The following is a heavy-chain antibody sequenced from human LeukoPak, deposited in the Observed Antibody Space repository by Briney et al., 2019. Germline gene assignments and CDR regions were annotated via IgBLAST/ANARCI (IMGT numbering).Heavy chain of an antibody. CDR2: ISWNSGSI. J-gene: IGHJ4*02. D-gene: IGHD1-26*01. CDR1: GFTFDDYA. V-gene: IGHV3-9*01. CDR3: ARKKVSGSYFPFDY. Sequence: PGGSLRLSCAASGFTFDDYAMHWVRQAPGKGLEWVSGISWNSGSIGYADSVKGRFTISRDNAKNSLYLQMNSLRAEDTAVYYCARKKVSGSYFPFDYWGQGTLVTVSS.